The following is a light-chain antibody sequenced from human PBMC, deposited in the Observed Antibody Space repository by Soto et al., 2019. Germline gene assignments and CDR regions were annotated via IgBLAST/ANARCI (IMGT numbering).Light chain of an antibody. V-gene: IGKV3-20*01. J-gene: IGKJ2*01. CDR2: GAS. CDR3: QQYGRSPMFT. CDR1: QSVSSNY. Sequence: EIVLTQSPGTLSLSPGERATLSCRASQSVSSNYLAWYQQKPGQAPRLLIYGASRGAAGIPDRFSGSGTGTAFTHTINRLEPEDFAVYFCQQYGRSPMFTFGQGTKLEIK.